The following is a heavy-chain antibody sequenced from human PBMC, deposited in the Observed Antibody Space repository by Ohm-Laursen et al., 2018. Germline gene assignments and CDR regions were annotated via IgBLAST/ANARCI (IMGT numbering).Heavy chain of an antibody. Sequence: SETLSLTCTVSGGSISRYFWSWIRQPPGKALEWIGYIHQSGSTNYNPSLRSRVTISVDTSKSQFSLRLTSVTAADTAVYFCARVNRGNYGSNWYFDLWGRGTLVTVSS. CDR2: IHQSGST. J-gene: IGHJ2*01. V-gene: IGHV4-59*01. CDR1: GGSISRYF. CDR3: ARVNRGNYGSNWYFDL. D-gene: IGHD3-10*01.